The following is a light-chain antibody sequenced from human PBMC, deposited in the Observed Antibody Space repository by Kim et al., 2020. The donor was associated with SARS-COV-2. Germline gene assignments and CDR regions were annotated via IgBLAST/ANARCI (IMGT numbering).Light chain of an antibody. CDR3: QQYGSSPPYT. CDR1: QSVSNNY. Sequence: IVLTQSPGTLSLSPGERATLSCRASQSVSNNYLAWYQQKPGQAPRLVIYGASSRATDVPDRFSGSGSETDFTLTISRLEPDDFAVYYCQQYGSSPPYTFGQGTKLEI. V-gene: IGKV3-20*01. J-gene: IGKJ2*01. CDR2: GAS.